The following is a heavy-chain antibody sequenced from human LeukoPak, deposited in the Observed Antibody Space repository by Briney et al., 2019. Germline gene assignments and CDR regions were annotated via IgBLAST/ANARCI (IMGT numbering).Heavy chain of an antibody. CDR3: AKLLRYSYGTIDY. Sequence: PGGSLRLSCAASGFAFSSYAMSWVRQAPGKGLEWVSAISGSGGSTYYADSVKGRFTISRDNSKNTLYLQMNSLRAEDTAVYYCAKLLRYSYGTIDYWGQGTLVTVSS. V-gene: IGHV3-23*01. CDR2: ISGSGGST. J-gene: IGHJ4*02. D-gene: IGHD5-18*01. CDR1: GFAFSSYA.